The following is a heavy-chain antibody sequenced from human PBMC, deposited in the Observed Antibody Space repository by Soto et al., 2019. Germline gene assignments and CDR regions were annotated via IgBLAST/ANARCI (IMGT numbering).Heavy chain of an antibody. J-gene: IGHJ3*02. CDR2: IKPDGSEK. CDR1: GFTFSSYG. D-gene: IGHD3-22*01. Sequence: PGGSLRLSCAASGFTFSSYGMHWVRQAPGKGLEWVANIKPDGSEKWYVDSVKGRFTISRDNAKKSLYLQMNSLRVEDTAVYYCARGDYYDSSGPFSDAFDIWGQGTMVTVSS. V-gene: IGHV3-7*04. CDR3: ARGDYYDSSGPFSDAFDI.